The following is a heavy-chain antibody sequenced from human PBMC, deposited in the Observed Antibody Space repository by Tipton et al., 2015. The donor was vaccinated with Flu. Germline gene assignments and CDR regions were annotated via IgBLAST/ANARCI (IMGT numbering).Heavy chain of an antibody. Sequence: LRLSCSVFGDSIGSRYYWGWIRQPPGKGLEWIGNVHRSGSTYYNPSLRSRVTMSVDTSKINFSLRLTSVTAADTAVYYCVRTYGPFNWFDPRGQGTLVTVSP. V-gene: IGHV4-38-2*01. D-gene: IGHD3-10*01. CDR3: VRTYGPFNWFDP. J-gene: IGHJ5*02. CDR2: VHRSGST. CDR1: GDSIGSRYY.